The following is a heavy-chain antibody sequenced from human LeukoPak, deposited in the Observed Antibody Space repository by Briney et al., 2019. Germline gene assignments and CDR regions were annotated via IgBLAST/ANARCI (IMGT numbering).Heavy chain of an antibody. V-gene: IGHV3-21*01. CDR3: ARDIAVAGKTGNY. CDR2: ISSSSSYI. Sequence: GGSLRLSCAASGFTFSSYSMNWVRQAPGKGLEWVSSISSSSSYIYYADSVKGRFTISRDNAKNSLYLQMNSLRAEDTAVYYCARDIAVAGKTGNYWGQGTLVTVSS. D-gene: IGHD6-19*01. CDR1: GFTFSSYS. J-gene: IGHJ4*02.